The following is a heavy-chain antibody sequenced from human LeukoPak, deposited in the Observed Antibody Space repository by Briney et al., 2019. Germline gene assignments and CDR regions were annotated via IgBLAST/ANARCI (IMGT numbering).Heavy chain of an antibody. CDR2: IYYSGST. CDR1: GGSISSYY. D-gene: IGHD5-24*01. J-gene: IGHJ4*02. CDR3: ASGEMATITSTDY. Sequence: PSETLSLTCTVSGGSISSYYWSWIRQPPGKGLEWIGYIYYSGSTNCNPSLKSRVTISVDTSKNQFSLKLSSVTAADTAVYYCASGEMATITSTDYWGQGTLVTVSS. V-gene: IGHV4-59*01.